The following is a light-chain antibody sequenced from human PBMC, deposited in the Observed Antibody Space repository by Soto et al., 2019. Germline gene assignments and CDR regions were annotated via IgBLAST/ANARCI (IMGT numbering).Light chain of an antibody. Sequence: ELVLTQSPGTLSLSPGEGATLSCRASQSVSSSYIAWYQQRPGQTPSLLIYGAYTRATGIQDRFSGSGSGTHFTLTIRRLEPGDFAVYYCKHFGGTTFTFGQGTRLEIK. CDR2: GAY. J-gene: IGKJ5*01. CDR1: QSVSSSY. V-gene: IGKV3-20*01. CDR3: KHFGGTTFT.